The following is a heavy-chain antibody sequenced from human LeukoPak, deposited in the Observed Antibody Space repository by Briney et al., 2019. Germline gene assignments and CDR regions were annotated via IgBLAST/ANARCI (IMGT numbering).Heavy chain of an antibody. CDR2: IYPGDSNT. V-gene: IGHV5-51*01. D-gene: IGHD6-19*01. Sequence: GESLKISCKGSGYSFATSWIGWVRQMPGKGLEWMGFIYPGDSNTRYSPSFQGRVTISADKSISTAYLQWSSLKASDTAIYYCARHETDSSGYLTSWFDPWGQGTLVTVSS. CDR3: ARHETDSSGYLTSWFDP. J-gene: IGHJ5*02. CDR1: GYSFATSW.